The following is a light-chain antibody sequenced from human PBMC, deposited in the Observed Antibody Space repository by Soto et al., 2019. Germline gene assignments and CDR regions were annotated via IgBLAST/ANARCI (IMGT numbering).Light chain of an antibody. J-gene: IGKJ4*01. CDR3: QQYDVPLFT. Sequence: DIPMTQSPSSLSASVGDRVTITCQASQAISNSLNWSHQKPGKAPDLLIYDSSNLETGVPSRFSGNESGTDFTFTISSLHPVDIGTYYCQQYDVPLFTVGGGTKVEI. CDR1: QAISNS. CDR2: DSS. V-gene: IGKV1-33*01.